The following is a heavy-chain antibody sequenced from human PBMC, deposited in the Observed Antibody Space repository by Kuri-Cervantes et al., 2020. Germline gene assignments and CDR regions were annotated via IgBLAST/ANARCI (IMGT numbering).Heavy chain of an antibody. D-gene: IGHD2-15*01. CDR2: IYTSGST. CDR3: ARVVGVVVVAATYVDWFDP. V-gene: IGHV4-4*07. CDR1: GGSISSYY. J-gene: IGHJ5*02. Sequence: SETLSLTCTVSGGSISSYYWSWIRQPAGKGLEWIGRIYTSGSTNYNPSLKSRVTISVDTSKNQFSLKLSSVTAADTAVYYCARVVGVVVVAATYVDWFDPWGQGTLVTVSS.